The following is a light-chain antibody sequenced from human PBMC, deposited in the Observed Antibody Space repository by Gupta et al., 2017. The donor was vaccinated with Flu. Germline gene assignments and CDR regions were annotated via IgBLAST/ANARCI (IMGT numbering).Light chain of an antibody. CDR1: SSDVGAYSY. J-gene: IGLJ3*02. CDR2: EVS. Sequence: QSALTQPASVSGSPGQSITISCTGTSSDVGAYSYVSWFQQDPGKAPKLMIYEVSNRPSGVSNRFSSSKSGNTASLTISGLQAEDEADYYCTSFTTRNTWVFGGGTKLTVL. CDR3: TSFTTRNTWV. V-gene: IGLV2-14*01.